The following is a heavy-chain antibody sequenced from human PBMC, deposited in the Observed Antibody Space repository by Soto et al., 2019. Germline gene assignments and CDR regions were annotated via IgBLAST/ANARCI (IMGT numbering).Heavy chain of an antibody. Sequence: QVQLVESGGGVVQPGRSLRLSCAASGFTFTNYAMHWVRQAPGKGLERVAVISYDENNKYYADTVKGRSTISRDNSKKTVYLQMDSMRAEDTAVYYCAKKEERGGDTTMVGKFDYWGQGTLVTVSS. CDR3: AKKEERGGDTTMVGKFDY. CDR1: GFTFTNYA. V-gene: IGHV3-30*18. J-gene: IGHJ4*02. D-gene: IGHD5-18*01. CDR2: ISYDENNK.